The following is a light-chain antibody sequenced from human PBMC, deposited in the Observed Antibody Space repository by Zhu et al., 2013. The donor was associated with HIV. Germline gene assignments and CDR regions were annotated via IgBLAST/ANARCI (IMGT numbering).Light chain of an antibody. Sequence: DIQMTQSPSSLSASVGDRVTITCRATQGISDYLAWYQQRPGKAPKLLIYSAFTLQSGVPSRFSGRGSGADHTLVISSLQPEDVATYYCLNYNSVSPAFGQGTKVEIK. CDR3: LNYNSVSPA. V-gene: IGKV1-27*01. CDR1: QGISDY. CDR2: SAF. J-gene: IGKJ1*01.